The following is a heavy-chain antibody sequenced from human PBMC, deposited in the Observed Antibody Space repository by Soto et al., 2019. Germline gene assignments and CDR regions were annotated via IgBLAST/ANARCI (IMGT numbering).Heavy chain of an antibody. CDR2: IYWDDDK. Sequence: QITLKESGPTLVKTTQTLTLTCTFSGFSLSTSGVGVGWIRQPPAKALQWLALIYWDDDKRYSPSLKSRLTITKDASKNRVVLTMTNMDPVDTATYYCAHIVGAPNWFDPWGQGTLVTASS. CDR3: AHIVGAPNWFDP. D-gene: IGHD1-26*01. V-gene: IGHV2-5*02. CDR1: GFSLSTSGVG. J-gene: IGHJ5*02.